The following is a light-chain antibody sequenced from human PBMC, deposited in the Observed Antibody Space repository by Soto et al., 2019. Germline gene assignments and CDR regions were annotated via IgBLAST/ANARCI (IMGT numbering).Light chain of an antibody. CDR1: QSVSSN. V-gene: IGKV3-15*01. CDR3: QQYNNWPPYT. Sequence: EIVMTQSPATLSVSPGERATLACRASQSVSSNFAWYQQKPDQAPRLLSYGASTRATGIPARFSGSGSGTEFTLTISSLQSEDVAVYYCQQYNNWPPYTFGQGTKLEIK. CDR2: GAS. J-gene: IGKJ2*01.